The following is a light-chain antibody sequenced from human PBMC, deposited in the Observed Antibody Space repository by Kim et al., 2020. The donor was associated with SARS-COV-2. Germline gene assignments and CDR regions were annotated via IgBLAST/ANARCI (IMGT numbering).Light chain of an antibody. V-gene: IGKV3-15*01. CDR3: QQYNNWPPWT. Sequence: SPGERDTLYSRASQSVRSNMAWDQQKPDQAHRLLIYSESTRATGIPARFSGSGSGTEFTLTISSMKSEDFAVYYCQQYNNWPPWTFGQGTKVDIK. J-gene: IGKJ1*01. CDR2: SES. CDR1: QSVRSN.